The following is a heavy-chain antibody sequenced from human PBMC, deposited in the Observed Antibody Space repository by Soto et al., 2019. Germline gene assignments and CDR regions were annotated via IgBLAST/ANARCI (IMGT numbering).Heavy chain of an antibody. V-gene: IGHV1-69*02. CDR1: GGTFSSYT. CDR3: AVNTVTSYYMDV. J-gene: IGHJ6*03. D-gene: IGHD4-17*01. Sequence: SVKVSCKASGGTFSSYTISWVRQAPGQGLEWMGRIIPILGIASYAQKFQGRVTITADKSTSTAYMELSSLRSEDTAVYYCAVNTVTSYYMDVWGKGTTVTVSS. CDR2: IIPILGIA.